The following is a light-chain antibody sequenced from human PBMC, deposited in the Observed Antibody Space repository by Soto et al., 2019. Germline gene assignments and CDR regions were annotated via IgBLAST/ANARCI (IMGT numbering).Light chain of an antibody. CDR1: SSNIGNNA. Sequence: QSVLTQPPSVSAAPRERVTISCSGSSSNIGNNAVNWYQQLPGKAPKLLIYYDDLLPSGVSDRFSGSKSGTSASLAISGLQSEAEADYYCAAWDDSLNGPVFGGGTKLTVL. V-gene: IGLV1-36*01. J-gene: IGLJ2*01. CDR2: YDD. CDR3: AAWDDSLNGPV.